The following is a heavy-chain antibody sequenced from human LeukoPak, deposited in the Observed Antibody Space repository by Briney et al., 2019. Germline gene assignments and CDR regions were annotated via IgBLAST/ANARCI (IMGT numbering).Heavy chain of an antibody. CDR2: ISESGGTR. V-gene: IGHV3-23*01. Sequence: PGGSLRLSCAASGFTFSSYAMNWVRQAPGKGLGWLSSISESGGTRDYADSVKGRFTISRDNSKNTLYLQMNSLRADDTAVYYCARDRSADERADYFGYWGQGILVTVSS. CDR1: GFTFSSYA. CDR3: ARDRSADERADYFGY. J-gene: IGHJ4*02. D-gene: IGHD6-25*01.